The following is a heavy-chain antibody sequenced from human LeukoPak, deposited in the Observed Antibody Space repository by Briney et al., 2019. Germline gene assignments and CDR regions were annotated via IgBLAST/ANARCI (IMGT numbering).Heavy chain of an antibody. CDR3: ARVRGATADYYFDY. Sequence: SGTLSLTCAVSGGSTTTSNWWTWVRQPPGKGLEWIGEIYHTGSTNYNPSLKSRVTISVDTSKNQFSLKLSSVTAADTAVYYCARVRGATADYYFDYWGQGTLVTVSS. J-gene: IGHJ4*02. V-gene: IGHV4-4*02. CDR2: IYHTGST. CDR1: GGSTTTSNW. D-gene: IGHD1-14*01.